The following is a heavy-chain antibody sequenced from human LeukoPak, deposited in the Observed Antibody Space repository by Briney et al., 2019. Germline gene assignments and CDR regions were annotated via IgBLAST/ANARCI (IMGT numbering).Heavy chain of an antibody. D-gene: IGHD1-26*01. J-gene: IGHJ4*02. CDR3: AKGDNRGSYVAFDY. Sequence: GGSLRLSCAASGFTFSSYAMSWVRQAPGKGLKWVSAISGSGDNTYYADSVKGRCTISRDNSKNTLYLQMNSLRAEDTAVYYCAKGDNRGSYVAFDYWGQGPLVTVSS. V-gene: IGHV3-23*01. CDR2: ISGSGDNT. CDR1: GFTFSSYA.